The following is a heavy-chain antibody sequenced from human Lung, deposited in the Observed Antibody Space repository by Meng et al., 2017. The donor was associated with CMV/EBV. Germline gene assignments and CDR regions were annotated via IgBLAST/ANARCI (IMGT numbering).Heavy chain of an antibody. V-gene: IGHV3-30*02. CDR1: GVTFSRYG. CDR3: VQTFGENLDYFDY. Sequence: SCAVSGVTFSRYGMHWVRQAPGKGLEWVAFIRNDATNKFYADSVKGRFSISRDNSKNTLFLQMSPLRVEDTAVYYCVQTFGENLDYFDYWVKGTLVTVSS. J-gene: IGHJ4*02. CDR2: IRNDATNK. D-gene: IGHD3-10*01.